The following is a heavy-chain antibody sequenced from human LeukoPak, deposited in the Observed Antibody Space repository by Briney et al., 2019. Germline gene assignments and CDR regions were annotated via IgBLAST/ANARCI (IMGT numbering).Heavy chain of an antibody. Sequence: PSETLSLTCTVSGGSISSYYWSWIRQPPGKGLEWIGYIYYSGSTNYNPSLKSRVTISVDTSKNQFSLKLSSVTAADTAVYYCARHPLTGGDYVDYWGQGTLVTVSS. CDR1: GGSISSYY. CDR2: IYYSGST. V-gene: IGHV4-59*08. J-gene: IGHJ4*02. D-gene: IGHD3-10*01. CDR3: ARHPLTGGDYVDY.